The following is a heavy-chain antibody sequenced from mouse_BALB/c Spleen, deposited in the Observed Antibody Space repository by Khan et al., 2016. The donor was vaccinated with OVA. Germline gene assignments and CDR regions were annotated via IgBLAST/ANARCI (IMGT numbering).Heavy chain of an antibody. CDR2: INPSSGYT. Sequence: QMQLEESGAELARPGASVKMSCKASGYTFTSYTMHWVKQRPGQGLEWIGYINPSSGYTKYNQKVKDKATLTADKSSSTAYMQLSSLTSEDSAVYYCARTHERWGQGTTLTVSS. J-gene: IGHJ2*01. CDR1: GYTFTSYT. V-gene: IGHV1-4*01. CDR3: ARTHER.